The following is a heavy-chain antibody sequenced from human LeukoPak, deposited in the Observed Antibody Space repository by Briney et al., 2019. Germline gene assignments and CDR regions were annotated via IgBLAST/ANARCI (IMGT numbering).Heavy chain of an antibody. CDR3: AREGLWFGELLNYSMDV. Sequence: KPSETLSLTCTVSGGSISSGGYYWSWIRQHPGKGLEWIGYIYYSGSTYYNPSLKSRVTISVDTSKNQFSLKLSSVTAADTAVYYCAREGLWFGELLNYSMDVWGQGTTVTVSS. CDR1: GGSISSGGYY. J-gene: IGHJ6*02. D-gene: IGHD3-10*01. CDR2: IYYSGST. V-gene: IGHV4-31*03.